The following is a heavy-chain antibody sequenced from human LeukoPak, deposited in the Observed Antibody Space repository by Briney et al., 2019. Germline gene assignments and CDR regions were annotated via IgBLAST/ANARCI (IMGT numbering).Heavy chain of an antibody. Sequence: GSLRLSFAASGFPVSSNYMSWVRPAPGKGVEWGSVIYSGGSTYYADSVKGRFTISRDNSKNTLYLQMNSLRAEDTAVYYCARGGSVYCGGDCYSRYFDYWGQGTLVTVSS. J-gene: IGHJ4*02. CDR3: ARGGSVYCGGDCYSRYFDY. CDR2: IYSGGST. D-gene: IGHD2-21*02. CDR1: GFPVSSNY. V-gene: IGHV3-53*01.